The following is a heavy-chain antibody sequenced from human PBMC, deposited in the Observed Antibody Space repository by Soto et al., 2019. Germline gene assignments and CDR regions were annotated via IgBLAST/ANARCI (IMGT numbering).Heavy chain of an antibody. CDR3: ARTPPWRNMVRGVMANYYGMDV. CDR1: GGSISSGGYY. CDR2: IYYSGST. J-gene: IGHJ6*02. Sequence: PSETLSLTCAVSGGSISSGGYYWRWIRQHPGKGLEGIGYIYYSGSTYYNPSLKSRVTISVDTSKIQFSLKLSSVTAADTAVYYCARTPPWRNMVRGVMANYYGMDVWGQGTTVTVSS. D-gene: IGHD3-10*01. V-gene: IGHV4-31*11.